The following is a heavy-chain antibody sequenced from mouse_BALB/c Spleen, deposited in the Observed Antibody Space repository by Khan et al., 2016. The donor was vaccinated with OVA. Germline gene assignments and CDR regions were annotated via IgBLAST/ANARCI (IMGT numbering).Heavy chain of an antibody. J-gene: IGHJ4*01. Sequence: VQLKESGGGLVTPGGSLKLSCAASGFTFSSYAVSWIRQPPEKRLEWVASINSGGSTYYPDSVKGRFSISRDDARNILYLQMSSLRSEDTAMYYCTRLVDYWGQGTSVTVSS. V-gene: IGHV5-6-5*01. CDR1: GFTFSSYA. CDR2: INSGGST. CDR3: TRLVDY.